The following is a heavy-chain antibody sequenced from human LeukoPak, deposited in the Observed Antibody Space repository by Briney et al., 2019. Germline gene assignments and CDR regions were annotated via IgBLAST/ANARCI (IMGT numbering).Heavy chain of an antibody. D-gene: IGHD3-3*01. CDR1: GGSISSYY. CDR3: GGGFWSGYYSY. J-gene: IGHJ4*02. CDR2: IYYSGST. Sequence: SETLSLTCTVSGGSISSYYWSWIRQPPGKGLEWIGYIYYSGSTNYNPSLKSRVTISVDTSKNQFSLKLSSVTAADMAVYYCGGGFWSGYYSYWGQGTLVTVSS. V-gene: IGHV4-59*12.